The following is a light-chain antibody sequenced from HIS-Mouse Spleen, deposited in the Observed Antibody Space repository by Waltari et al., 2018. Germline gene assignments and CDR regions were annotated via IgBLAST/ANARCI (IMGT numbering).Light chain of an antibody. CDR3: QSADSSGTYQDVV. J-gene: IGLJ2*01. CDR2: KDS. V-gene: IGLV3-25*03. CDR1: ALPKQY. Sequence: SYELTQPPSVSVSPGQTARLTCSGDALPKQYAYWYQQKPGPAPVLVIYKDSERPSGIPERFSGSSSGTTVTLTISGVQAEDEADYYCQSADSSGTYQDVVFGGGTKLTVL.